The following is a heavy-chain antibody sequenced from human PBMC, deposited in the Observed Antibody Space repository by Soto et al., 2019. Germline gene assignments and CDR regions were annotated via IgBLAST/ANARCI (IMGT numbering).Heavy chain of an antibody. D-gene: IGHD6-19*01. CDR3: AAQDRYSSGWYQDY. CDR1: GYTFTSYD. Sequence: QVQLVQSGAEVKKPGASVKVSCKASGYTFTSYDINWVRQATGQGLEWMGWMNPNSGNTGYAQKFQGRVTMTRNTXXSTAYMELSSLRSEDTAVYYCAAQDRYSSGWYQDYWGQGTLVTVSS. V-gene: IGHV1-8*01. J-gene: IGHJ4*02. CDR2: MNPNSGNT.